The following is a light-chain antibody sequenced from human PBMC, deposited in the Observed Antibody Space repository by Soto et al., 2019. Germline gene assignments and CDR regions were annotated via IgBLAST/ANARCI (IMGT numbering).Light chain of an antibody. Sequence: QSALTQPPSVSGSPGQSVTISCTGTSSDVGSYNRVSWYQQPPDTAPKLMIYEVSNRPSGVPDRFSGSKSGNTASLTISGLQAEDEADYYCSSYTSSRTSDVVFGGGTKLTVL. CDR1: SSDVGSYNR. J-gene: IGLJ2*01. CDR2: EVS. V-gene: IGLV2-18*02. CDR3: SSYTSSRTSDVV.